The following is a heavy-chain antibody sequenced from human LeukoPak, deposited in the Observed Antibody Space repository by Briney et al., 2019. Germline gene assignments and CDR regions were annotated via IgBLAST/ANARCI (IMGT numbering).Heavy chain of an antibody. CDR1: GFTFSSYG. Sequence: GGSLRLSCAASGFTFSSYGMHWVRQASGKGLEWVGRIRSKANSYATAYAASVKGRFTISRDDSKNTAYLQMNSLKTEDTAVYYCTRLTWTTRDYWGQGTLVTVSS. CDR2: IRSKANSYAT. V-gene: IGHV3-73*01. J-gene: IGHJ4*02. D-gene: IGHD3/OR15-3a*01. CDR3: TRLTWTTRDY.